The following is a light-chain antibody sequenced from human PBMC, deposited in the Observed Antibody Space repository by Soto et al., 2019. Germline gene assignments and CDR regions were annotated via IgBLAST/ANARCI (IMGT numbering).Light chain of an antibody. V-gene: IGLV2-14*01. CDR2: EVF. Sequence: QSALTQPASVSASPGQSISSSCTGTSNDVGAFDYVSWYQQHPGKAPKLIIFEVFNRPAGVSTRFSGSKSGSTASLTISGLQAEDEADYFCSSYTTNNAQVFGGGTKVTVL. J-gene: IGLJ2*01. CDR3: SSYTTNNAQV. CDR1: SNDVGAFDY.